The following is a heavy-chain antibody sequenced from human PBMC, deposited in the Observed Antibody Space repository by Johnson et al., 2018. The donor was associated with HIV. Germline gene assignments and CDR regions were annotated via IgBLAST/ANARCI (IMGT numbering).Heavy chain of an antibody. D-gene: IGHD5-24*01. CDR2: IRYDGSNK. V-gene: IGHV3-30*02. J-gene: IGHJ3*02. CDR3: ARDEPYNLNAFDI. CDR1: GFTFSSYG. Sequence: QVQLVESGGGVVQPGGSLRLSCAASGFTFSSYGMHWVRQAPGKGLEWVAFIRYDGSNKYYADSLKGRFTVSRDNSKNTLYLQMNSLRAEDTAVYYCARDEPYNLNAFDIWGQGTMVTVSS.